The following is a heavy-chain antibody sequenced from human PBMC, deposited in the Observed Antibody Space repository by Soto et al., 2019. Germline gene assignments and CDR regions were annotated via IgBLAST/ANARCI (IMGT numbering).Heavy chain of an antibody. J-gene: IGHJ4*02. Sequence: SETLSLTCTVSGGSISSYYWSWIRQPPGKGLEWIGYIYYSGSTNYNPSLKSRVTISVDTSKNQFSLKLSSVTAADTAVYYCAREERCSGGRCSSVFDCWGQGTLVTVSS. CDR2: IYYSGST. V-gene: IGHV4-59*01. D-gene: IGHD2-15*01. CDR3: AREERCSGGRCSSVFDC. CDR1: GGSISSYY.